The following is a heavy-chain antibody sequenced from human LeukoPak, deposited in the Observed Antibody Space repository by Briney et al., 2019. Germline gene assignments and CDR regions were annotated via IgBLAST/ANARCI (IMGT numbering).Heavy chain of an antibody. D-gene: IGHD6-13*01. CDR1: GYTFIGYY. CDR2: INTNTGNP. V-gene: IGHV7-4-1*02. J-gene: IGHJ4*02. CDR3: ARGIGVSSWDEGY. Sequence: GASVKVSCKASGYTFIGYYMHWVRQAPGQGLEWMGWINTNTGNPTYAQGFTGRFVFSLDTSVSTAYLQISSLKAEDTAVYYCARGIGVSSWDEGYWGQGTLVTVSS.